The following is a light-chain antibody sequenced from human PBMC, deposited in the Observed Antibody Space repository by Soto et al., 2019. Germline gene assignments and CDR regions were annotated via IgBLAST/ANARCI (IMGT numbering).Light chain of an antibody. CDR2: GAS. J-gene: IGKJ1*01. V-gene: IGKV3-15*01. CDR3: QQYNNWPRT. CDR1: QSVSSN. Sequence: EIGMTQSPATLSVSPGERATLSCRASQSVSSNLAWYQQKPGQAPRLLIYGASTRATGIPARFSGSGSGTEFTLTISSLQSEDFALYYCQQYNNWPRTFGQGTKVDIK.